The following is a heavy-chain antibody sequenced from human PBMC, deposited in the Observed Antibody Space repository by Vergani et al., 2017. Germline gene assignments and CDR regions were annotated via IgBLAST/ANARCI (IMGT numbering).Heavy chain of an antibody. CDR1: GFKFSDHY. CDR3: AKAPGMSTARHYYDMDV. CDR2: ISPGASTA. Sequence: LEESGGGSVKPGGSLRLSCAASGFKFSDHYMSWIRQAPGKGLEWVSHISPGASTASYTDSVTGRFTVSRDTDNNSLTLDMTTLRVEDTTVYYCAKAPGMSTARHYYDMDVWGQGTTVTVSS. D-gene: IGHD5/OR15-5a*01. J-gene: IGHJ6*02. V-gene: IGHV3-11*04.